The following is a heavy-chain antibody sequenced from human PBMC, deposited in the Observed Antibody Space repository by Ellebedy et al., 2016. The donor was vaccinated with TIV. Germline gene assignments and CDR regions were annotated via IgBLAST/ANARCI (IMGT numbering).Heavy chain of an antibody. J-gene: IGHJ4*02. V-gene: IGHV3-53*01. D-gene: IGHD5-12*01. CDR1: GFTVSTSY. Sequence: PGGSLRLSCVASGFTVSTSYMSWVRQAPGKKLEWVSVIYSGGSSFYSDSVRGRFTFSRDNSNNRLYLQMNSLRAEDTAMYYCARARGSGYDHYFDAWGQGTLVTISS. CDR2: IYSGGSS. CDR3: ARARGSGYDHYFDA.